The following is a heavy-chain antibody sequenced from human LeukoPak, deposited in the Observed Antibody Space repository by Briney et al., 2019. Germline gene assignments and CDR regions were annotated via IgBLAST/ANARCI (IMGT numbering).Heavy chain of an antibody. J-gene: IGHJ3*02. CDR1: GFPFSSSW. Sequence: GGSLRLSCAASGFPFSSSWVHWVRQAPGKGLVWVSRISGDGGSTEYADSVKGRFAISRDNAKNTLYLQMNSLRAEDTAVYYCAARFRDGLDICGQGTMVTVSS. CDR3: AARFRDGLDI. V-gene: IGHV3-74*01. CDR2: ISGDGGST.